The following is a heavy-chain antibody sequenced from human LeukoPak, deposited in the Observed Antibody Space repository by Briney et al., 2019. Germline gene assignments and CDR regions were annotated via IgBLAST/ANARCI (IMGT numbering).Heavy chain of an antibody. CDR3: ARGIATITQDSFDV. CDR1: GGSISNYY. D-gene: IGHD1-26*01. V-gene: IGHV4-4*07. J-gene: IGHJ3*01. CDR2: IHGSGST. Sequence: PSETLSLTCTVSGGSISNYYWSWIRQSAGKGLEWIGRIHGSGSTNFNPSLRSRVTMSADTSKHQFSLWLTSVTAADTALYYCARGIATITQDSFDVWGLGTMVTVSS.